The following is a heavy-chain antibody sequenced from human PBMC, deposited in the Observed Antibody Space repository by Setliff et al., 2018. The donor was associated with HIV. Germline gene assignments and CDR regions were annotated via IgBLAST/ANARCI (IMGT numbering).Heavy chain of an antibody. D-gene: IGHD1-26*01. J-gene: IGHJ5*02. CDR3: VRYSGSSYKSNWFDP. Sequence: GESLKISCKPSGYEFYGWWIGWVRQKPGKGLEWMGIIYPDDSNTRYSPSFRGQVTISADMSISTAYLQWSSLQASDTAMYYCVRYSGSSYKSNWFDPWGQGTRVTVSS. CDR1: GYEFYGWW. V-gene: IGHV5-51*01. CDR2: IYPDDSNT.